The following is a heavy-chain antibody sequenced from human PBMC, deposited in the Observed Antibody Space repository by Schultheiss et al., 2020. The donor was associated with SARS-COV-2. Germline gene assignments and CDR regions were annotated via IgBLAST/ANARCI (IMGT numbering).Heavy chain of an antibody. CDR3: ARHLGYCSSTSCYTRPLVYYYYYMDV. CDR2: IYYSGST. CDR1: GYSISSGYY. Sequence: SETLSLTCAVSGYSISSGYYWGWIRQPPGKGLERIGYIYYSGSTNYNPSLKSRVTISVDTSKNQFSLKLSSVTAADTAVYYCARHLGYCSSTSCYTRPLVYYYYYMDVWGKGTTVTVSS. J-gene: IGHJ6*03. D-gene: IGHD2-2*02. V-gene: IGHV4-38-2*01.